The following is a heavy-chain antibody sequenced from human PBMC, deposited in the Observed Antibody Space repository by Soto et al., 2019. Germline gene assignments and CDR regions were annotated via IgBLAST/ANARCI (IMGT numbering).Heavy chain of an antibody. CDR1: GYTFTGYY. Sequence: ASVKVSCKASGYTFTGYYIYWVRQATGQGLGWMGWITPNSGDTKYSQKCQGRVIMTRDTSISTAYMELIWLTSDDTAVYSCARRPPYYDFWTGWDYWGQGTPVTVSS. CDR2: ITPNSGDT. CDR3: ARRPPYYDFWTGWDY. V-gene: IGHV1-2*02. J-gene: IGHJ4*02. D-gene: IGHD3-3*01.